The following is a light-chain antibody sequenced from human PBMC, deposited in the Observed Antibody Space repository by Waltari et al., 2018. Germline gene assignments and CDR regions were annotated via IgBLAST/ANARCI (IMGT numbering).Light chain of an antibody. CDR1: QSVRRT. Sequence: DTVLTQSPGTLSVSPGARATLPCRASQSVRRTLAWYQQKPGQAPRLLIYDASTRATGVPDRFSGSGFGTDFSLTISRLEPEDFAVYYCQKYGTLPATFGQGTKVEIK. CDR3: QKYGTLPAT. CDR2: DAS. J-gene: IGKJ1*01. V-gene: IGKV3-20*01.